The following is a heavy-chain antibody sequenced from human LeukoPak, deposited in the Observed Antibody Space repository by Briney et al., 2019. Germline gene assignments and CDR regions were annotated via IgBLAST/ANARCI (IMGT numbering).Heavy chain of an antibody. D-gene: IGHD6-19*01. CDR2: ISSSSSYI. Sequence: PGGSLRLSCAASGFAFSSYSMIWVRQAPGEGLEWVSYISSSSSYIYYADSVKGRFTISRDNANNSLYLHMNSLRAEDTAVYYCARGLHRIAVAGTGSFPFDYWGQGTLVTVSS. CDR3: ARGLHRIAVAGTGSFPFDY. V-gene: IGHV3-21*01. CDR1: GFAFSSYS. J-gene: IGHJ4*02.